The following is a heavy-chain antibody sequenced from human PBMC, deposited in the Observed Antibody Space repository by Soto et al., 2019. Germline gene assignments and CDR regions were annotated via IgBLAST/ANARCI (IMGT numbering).Heavy chain of an antibody. CDR2: ISAYNGNT. Sequence: QVQLVQSGAEVKKPGASVKVSCKASGYTFTSYGISWVRQATGQGLEWMGWISAYNGNTNYAQKLQGRVTMTTDTSTSTAYRELRSLRSDDTAVYYCARDEGGILWFGYLFWRFDYWGQGTLVTVSS. J-gene: IGHJ4*02. V-gene: IGHV1-18*01. CDR3: ARDEGGILWFGYLFWRFDY. D-gene: IGHD3-10*01. CDR1: GYTFTSYG.